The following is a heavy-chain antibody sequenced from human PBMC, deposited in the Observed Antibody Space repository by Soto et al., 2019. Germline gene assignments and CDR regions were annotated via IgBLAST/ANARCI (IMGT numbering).Heavy chain of an antibody. D-gene: IGHD3-3*01. CDR2: ISYDGSNK. J-gene: IGHJ6*02. V-gene: IGHV3-30-3*01. Sequence: GGSLRLSCAASGFTFSSYAMHWVRQAPGKGLEWVAVISYDGSNKYYADSVKGRFTISRDNSKNTLYLQMNSLRAEDAAVYYCARGNDFWSDNTNYGMDVWGQGTTVTVSS. CDR1: GFTFSSYA. CDR3: ARGNDFWSDNTNYGMDV.